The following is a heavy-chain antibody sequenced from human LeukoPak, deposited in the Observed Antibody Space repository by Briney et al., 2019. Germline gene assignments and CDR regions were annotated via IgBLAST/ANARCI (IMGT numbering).Heavy chain of an antibody. Sequence: GGSLRLSCAASGFTFSNYGMHWVRQAPGKGLEWVAVISFDGSNKYYADSVKARITISRDNAKNTLYLQMNSLRPEDTAVYYCAKDRAYCGGDCYPGSDFDYWGQGTLVTVSS. V-gene: IGHV3-30*18. CDR3: AKDRAYCGGDCYPGSDFDY. J-gene: IGHJ4*02. CDR1: GFTFSNYG. CDR2: ISFDGSNK. D-gene: IGHD2-21*02.